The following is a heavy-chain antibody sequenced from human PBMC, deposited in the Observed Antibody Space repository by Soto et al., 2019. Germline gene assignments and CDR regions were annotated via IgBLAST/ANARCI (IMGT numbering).Heavy chain of an antibody. J-gene: IGHJ6*02. V-gene: IGHV3-7*01. CDR1: GFTFSSYW. CDR2: IKQDGSEK. CDR3: ARDPSYYDILTGAYYYYGMDV. D-gene: IGHD3-9*01. Sequence: HPGGSLRLSCAASGFTFSSYWMSWVRQAPGKGLEWVANIKQDGSEKYYVDSVKGRFTISRDNAKNSLYLQMNSLRAEDTAVYYCARDPSYYDILTGAYYYYGMDVWGQGTTVTVSS.